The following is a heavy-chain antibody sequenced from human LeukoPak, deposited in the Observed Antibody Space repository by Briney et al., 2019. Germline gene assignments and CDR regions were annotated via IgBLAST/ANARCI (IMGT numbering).Heavy chain of an antibody. J-gene: IGHJ4*02. CDR3: ARVDSSSWPNLYYFDY. CDR2: INPNSGGT. Sequence: GASVKVSCKASGYTFTSYYMHWVRQAPGQGLEWMGWINPNSGGTNYAQKFQGRVTMTRDTSISTAYMELSRLRSDDTAVYYCARVDSSSWPNLYYFDYWGQGTLVTVSS. D-gene: IGHD6-13*01. CDR1: GYTFTSYY. V-gene: IGHV1-2*02.